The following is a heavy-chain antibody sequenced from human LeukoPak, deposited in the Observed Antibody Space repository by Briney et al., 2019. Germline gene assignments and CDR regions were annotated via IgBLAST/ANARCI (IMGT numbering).Heavy chain of an antibody. V-gene: IGHV4-34*01. CDR1: GGSFSGYY. CDR3: AGGIHPTARYYYYMDV. Sequence: PSETLSLTCAVYGGSFSGYYWSWIRQPPGKGLEWIGEINHSGSTNYNPSLKGRVTISVDTYNNQFSLKLSSVTAADTAVYYCAGGIHPTARYYYYMDVWGKGTTVTVSS. J-gene: IGHJ6*03. CDR2: INHSGST.